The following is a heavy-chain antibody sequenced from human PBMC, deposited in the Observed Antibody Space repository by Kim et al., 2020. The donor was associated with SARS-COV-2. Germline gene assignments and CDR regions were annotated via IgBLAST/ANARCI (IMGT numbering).Heavy chain of an antibody. Sequence: GGSLRLSCAASGFTFSSYAMSWVRQAPGKGLEWVSAISGSGGSTYYADSVKGRFTISRDNSKNTLYLQMNSLRAEDTAVYYCAKVTEQWLVGPKYYFDYWGQGTLVTVSS. V-gene: IGHV3-23*01. D-gene: IGHD6-19*01. CDR3: AKVTEQWLVGPKYYFDY. CDR1: GFTFSSYA. CDR2: ISGSGGST. J-gene: IGHJ4*02.